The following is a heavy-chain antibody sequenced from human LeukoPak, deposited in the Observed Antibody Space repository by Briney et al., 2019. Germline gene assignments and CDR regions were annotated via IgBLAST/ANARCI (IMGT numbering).Heavy chain of an antibody. V-gene: IGHV3-30*04. D-gene: IGHD3-10*01. CDR3: ARTGDYGSGSFRWRHFDY. CDR2: ISYDGRNQ. J-gene: IGHJ4*02. CDR1: GFTFSNYA. Sequence: GGSLRLSCAASGFTFSNYAMHWVRQAPGKGLEWVAVISYDGRNQDYADSVKGRFTISRDNSQNTLYLQVISLRTEDTAVYFCARTGDYGSGSFRWRHFDYWGQGTLVTVSS.